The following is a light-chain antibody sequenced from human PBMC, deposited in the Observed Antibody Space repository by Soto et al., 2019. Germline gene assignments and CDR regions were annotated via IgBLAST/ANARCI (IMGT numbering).Light chain of an antibody. V-gene: IGLV2-23*02. CDR1: RSDVGSYNS. CDR3: LSYAGNSIWL. Sequence: QSVLTQPASVSGSPGQSITISCTGTRSDVGSYNSIAWYQQHPGKAPRVVIFEVTKRPSGISDRFSGSKSGYTASLRISGLQAEEEADYFCLSYAGNSIWLFGGGTKVTVL. CDR2: EVT. J-gene: IGLJ2*01.